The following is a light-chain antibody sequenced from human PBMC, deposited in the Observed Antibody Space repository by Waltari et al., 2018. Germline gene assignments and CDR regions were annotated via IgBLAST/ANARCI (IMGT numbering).Light chain of an antibody. CDR3: AAWDDSLNGWV. V-gene: IGLV1-44*01. J-gene: IGLJ3*02. CDR2: NND. Sequence: QSVLTQPPSASETPGQRVTISCSGSGPTGGSNPLSWYQQFPCPAPRPLIYNNDERPSGVPDRFSGSKSGSSGSLAITGLQSEDEADYYCAAWDDSLNGWVFGRGTKVTVL. CDR1: GPTGGSNP.